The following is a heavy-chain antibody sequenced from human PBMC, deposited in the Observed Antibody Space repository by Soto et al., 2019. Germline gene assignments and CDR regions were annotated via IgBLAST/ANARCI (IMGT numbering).Heavy chain of an antibody. Sequence: EVQLVESGGGFVQPGGSLRLSCAASGFTVSSNYMSWVRQAPGKGLEWVSVIYSGGSTYYADSVKGRFTISRDNSKNTLYLQMNSLRAEDTAVYYCATQEYQLPTVGGMDVWGQGTTVTVSS. CDR3: ATQEYQLPTVGGMDV. CDR1: GFTVSSNY. J-gene: IGHJ6*02. V-gene: IGHV3-66*01. D-gene: IGHD2-2*01. CDR2: IYSGGST.